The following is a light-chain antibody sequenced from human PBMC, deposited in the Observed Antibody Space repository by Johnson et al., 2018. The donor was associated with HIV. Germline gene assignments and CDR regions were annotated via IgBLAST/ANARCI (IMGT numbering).Light chain of an antibody. CDR1: SSNIGNNY. CDR2: ENN. J-gene: IGLJ1*01. Sequence: QSMLTQPPSVSAAPGQKVTISCSGSSSNIGNNYVSWYQQLPRTAPKLLIYENNRRPSGTPDRFSGSKSGTSATLGITGLQTGDEADYYCETWDSNLSGVFGTGTKVTVL. CDR3: ETWDSNLSGV. V-gene: IGLV1-51*02.